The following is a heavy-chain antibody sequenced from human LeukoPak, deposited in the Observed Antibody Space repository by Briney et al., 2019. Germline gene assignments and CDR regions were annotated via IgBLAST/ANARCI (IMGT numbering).Heavy chain of an antibody. D-gene: IGHD3-10*01. CDR3: ARGSGASGIYGMDV. V-gene: IGHV1-2*04. J-gene: IGHJ6*02. CDR1: GYTFTGYY. CDR2: INPNSGGT. Sequence: ASVKVSCKASGYTFTGYYMHWVRQAPGQGLEGMGWINPNSGGTIYAQKFQGWVTMTRDTSISTAYMELSRLRSDDTAVYYCARGSGASGIYGMDVWGQGTTVTVSS.